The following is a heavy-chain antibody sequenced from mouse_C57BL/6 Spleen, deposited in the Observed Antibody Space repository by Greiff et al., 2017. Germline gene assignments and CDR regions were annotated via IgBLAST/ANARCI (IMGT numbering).Heavy chain of an antibody. CDR2: IWRGGST. J-gene: IGHJ1*03. CDR3: AKNWGIGWYFDV. D-gene: IGHD4-1*01. Sequence: VKLVESGPGLVQPSQSLSITCTVSGFSLTSYGVHWVRQSPGKGLEWLGVIWRGGSTDYNAAFMSRLSITKDNSKSQVFFKMNSLQADDTAIYCCAKNWGIGWYFDVWGTGTTVTVSS. V-gene: IGHV2-5*01. CDR1: GFSLTSYG.